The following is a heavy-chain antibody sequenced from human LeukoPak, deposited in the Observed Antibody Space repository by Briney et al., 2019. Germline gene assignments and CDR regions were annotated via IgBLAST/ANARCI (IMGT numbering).Heavy chain of an antibody. J-gene: IGHJ5*02. Sequence: GGSLRLSCAAPGFTVSSNYMSWVRQAPGKGLEWVSVLYRGGTTYYADAVKGRFTISRASSKTTLYLQMDSLRVEDTAVYYCARKYCSGGSCYGGLDPWGQGTLVTVSS. CDR2: LYRGGTT. CDR3: ARKYCSGGSCYGGLDP. V-gene: IGHV3-53*01. CDR1: GFTVSSNY. D-gene: IGHD2-15*01.